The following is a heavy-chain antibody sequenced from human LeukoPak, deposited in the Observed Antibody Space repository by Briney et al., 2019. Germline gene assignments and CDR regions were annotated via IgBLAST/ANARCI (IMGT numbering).Heavy chain of an antibody. Sequence: SETLSLTXTVSGGSIRSYYWSWIRQPPGKGLEWIGYIYYSGSTNYNPSLKSRVTISVDTSKNQFSLKLSSVTAADTAVYYCARVKVIDAFDIWGQGTMVTVSS. CDR3: ARVKVIDAFDI. CDR2: IYYSGST. J-gene: IGHJ3*02. CDR1: GGSIRSYY. V-gene: IGHV4-59*01. D-gene: IGHD3-22*01.